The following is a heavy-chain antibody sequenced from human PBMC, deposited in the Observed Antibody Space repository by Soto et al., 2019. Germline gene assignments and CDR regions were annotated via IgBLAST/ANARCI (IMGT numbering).Heavy chain of an antibody. CDR3: ARGQVVAAQH. D-gene: IGHD2-15*01. J-gene: IGHJ4*02. CDR1: GGSISSGGYS. Sequence: QLQLQESGSGLVKPSQTLSLTCAVSGGSISSGGYSWSWIRQPPGKGLEWIGYIYHSGSTYYNPSLKSRAXMXVDRAKNQFALKLSSVTAADTAVYSCARGQVVAAQHWGQGTLVTVSS. V-gene: IGHV4-30-2*01. CDR2: IYHSGST.